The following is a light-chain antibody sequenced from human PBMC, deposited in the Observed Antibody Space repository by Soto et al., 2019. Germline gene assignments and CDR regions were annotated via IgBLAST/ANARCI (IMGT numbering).Light chain of an antibody. CDR2: AAS. Sequence: DIQMTQSPSSLSASVGDRVTITCRASQSISSYLNWYQQKPGKAPKLLIYAASSLQSGVPSRFSGSGSETDFTLTISSLQPEDFATYYCEQSYSTPLMYTFGQGTKLEIK. V-gene: IGKV1-39*01. CDR3: EQSYSTPLMYT. J-gene: IGKJ2*01. CDR1: QSISSY.